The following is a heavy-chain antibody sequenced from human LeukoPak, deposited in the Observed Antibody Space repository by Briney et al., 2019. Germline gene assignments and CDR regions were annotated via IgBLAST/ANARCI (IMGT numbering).Heavy chain of an antibody. Sequence: GGSLRLSCAASGFTFDDYAMHWVRQAPGKGLEWVSGISWNSGSIGYADSVKGRFTISRDNAKNSLYLQMNSLRAEDTALYYCAKDILGGYCSGGSCYPQLLDYWGQGTLVTVSS. V-gene: IGHV3-9*01. CDR2: ISWNSGSI. J-gene: IGHJ4*02. D-gene: IGHD2-15*01. CDR3: AKDILGGYCSGGSCYPQLLDY. CDR1: GFTFDDYA.